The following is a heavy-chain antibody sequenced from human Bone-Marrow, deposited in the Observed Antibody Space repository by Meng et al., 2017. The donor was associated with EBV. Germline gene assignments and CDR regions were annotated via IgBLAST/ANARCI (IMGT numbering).Heavy chain of an antibody. J-gene: IGHJ5*02. D-gene: IGHD5-24*01. CDR3: ARGDRWFDP. V-gene: IGHV3-21*02. Sequence: VSLEAAGGGPVKPWGSLSLSCAASGFTFSSYSMNWVRQAPGKGLEWVSSISSSSSYIYYADSVKGRFTISRDNAKNSLDLQMNSLRAEDTAVYYCARGDRWFDPWGQGTLVTVSS. CDR2: ISSSSSYI. CDR1: GFTFSSYS.